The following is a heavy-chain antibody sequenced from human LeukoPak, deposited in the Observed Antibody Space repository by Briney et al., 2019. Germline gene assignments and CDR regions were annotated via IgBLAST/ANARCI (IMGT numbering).Heavy chain of an antibody. D-gene: IGHD2-2*01. V-gene: IGHV4-34*01. CDR1: GGSFSGYY. CDR3: ARGTPSECSSTSCHLFDH. CDR2: INHSGST. J-gene: IGHJ4*02. Sequence: PSETLSLTCAVYGGSFSGYYWSWIRQPPGKGLEWIGEINHSGSTNYNPSLKSRVTISVDTSKNQFSLKLSSVTAADTAVYYCARGTPSECSSTSCHLFDHWGQGTLVTVSS.